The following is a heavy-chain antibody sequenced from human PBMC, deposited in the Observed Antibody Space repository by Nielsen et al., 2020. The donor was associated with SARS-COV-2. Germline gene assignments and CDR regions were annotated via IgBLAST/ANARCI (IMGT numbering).Heavy chain of an antibody. Sequence: WVRQAPGQGLEWMGGIIPIFGTANYAQKFQGRVTITADESTSTAYMELSSLRSEDTAVYYCARDPQRTYYYDSSGYSNDAFDIWGRGTMVTVSS. V-gene: IGHV1-69*01. D-gene: IGHD3-22*01. CDR3: ARDPQRTYYYDSSGYSNDAFDI. CDR2: IIPIFGTA. J-gene: IGHJ3*02.